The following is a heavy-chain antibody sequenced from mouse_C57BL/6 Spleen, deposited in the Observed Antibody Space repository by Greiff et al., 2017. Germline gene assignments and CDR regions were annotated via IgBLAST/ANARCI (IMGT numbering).Heavy chain of an antibody. V-gene: IGHV7-3*01. J-gene: IGHJ2*01. CDR3: ARYRGSYFDY. Sequence: EVHLVESGGGLVQPGGSLSLSCAASGFTFTDYYMSWVRQPPGKALEWLGFIRNKANGYTTEYSASVKGRFTISRDNSQSILYLQMNALRAEDSATYYCARYRGSYFDYWGQGTTLTVSS. D-gene: IGHD3-1*01. CDR1: GFTFTDYY. CDR2: IRNKANGYTT.